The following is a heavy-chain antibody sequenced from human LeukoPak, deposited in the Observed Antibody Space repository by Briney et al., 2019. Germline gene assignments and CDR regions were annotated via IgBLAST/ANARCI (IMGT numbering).Heavy chain of an antibody. D-gene: IGHD6-13*01. J-gene: IGHJ4*02. Sequence: SVKVSCKASGGTFSSYAISWVRQAPGQGLEWMGGIIPIFGTANYAQKFQGRVTITADESTSTAYMELSSLRSEDTAVYYCARWSPIAAQEYYFDYWGQGTLVTVSS. CDR1: GGTFSSYA. V-gene: IGHV1-69*13. CDR3: ARWSPIAAQEYYFDY. CDR2: IIPIFGTA.